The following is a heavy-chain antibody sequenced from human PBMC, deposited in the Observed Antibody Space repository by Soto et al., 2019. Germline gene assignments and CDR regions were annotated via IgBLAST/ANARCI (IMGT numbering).Heavy chain of an antibody. CDR2: IYYSGST. J-gene: IGHJ4*02. V-gene: IGHV4-39*01. CDR3: AINSGSPTW. D-gene: IGHD1-26*01. CDR1: GGSISSSSYY. Sequence: SETLSLTCTVSGGSISSSSYYWGWIRQPPGKGLEWIGSIYYSGSTYYNPSLKSRVTISVDTSKNQFSLKLRSVTAADTDVYYCAINSGSPTWRGQGTLVTVSS.